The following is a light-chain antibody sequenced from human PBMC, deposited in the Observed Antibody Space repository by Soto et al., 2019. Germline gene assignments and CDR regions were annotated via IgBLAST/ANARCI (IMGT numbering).Light chain of an antibody. V-gene: IGLV2-14*03. CDR3: SSYRSSSVPYV. Sequence: QSALTQPASVSGSPGQSITISCTGTSSDIGGYDYVSWYQQHPGKAPKLMIFDVTNRPSGVSSRFSGSKSGNTASLTISGLQHEDQADYYCSSYRSSSVPYVFGTGTKVTVL. J-gene: IGLJ1*01. CDR2: DVT. CDR1: SSDIGGYDY.